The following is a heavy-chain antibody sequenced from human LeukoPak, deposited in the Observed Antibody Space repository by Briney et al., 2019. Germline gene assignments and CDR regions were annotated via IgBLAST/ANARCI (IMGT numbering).Heavy chain of an antibody. J-gene: IGHJ5*02. CDR2: ISHSGST. D-gene: IGHD4-17*01. V-gene: IGHV4-39*07. CDR1: GGSISSSSYY. Sequence: SETLSLTCTVSGGSISSSSYYWGWIRQPPGKGLEWIGEISHSGSTNYNPSLKSRVTISVDTSKNQFSLKLSSVTAADTAVYYCASLGIGDYGGSRNWFDPWGQGTLVTVSS. CDR3: ASLGIGDYGGSRNWFDP.